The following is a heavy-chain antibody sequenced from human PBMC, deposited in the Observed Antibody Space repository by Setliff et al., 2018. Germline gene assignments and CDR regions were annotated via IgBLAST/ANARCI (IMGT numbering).Heavy chain of an antibody. CDR3: ARHRRDSSGNYFVGLYYFDY. V-gene: IGHV4-59*08. CDR1: GASISSYY. D-gene: IGHD3-22*01. J-gene: IGHJ4*02. Sequence: TSETLSLTCTVSGASISSYYWSWIRQPPGKGLEWIGYIYYGGTTNYNPSLKSRVSISLDTSKSQFSLRLSSLTAADPAVYYCARHRRDSSGNYFVGLYYFDYWGQGTPVTVSS. CDR2: IYYGGTT.